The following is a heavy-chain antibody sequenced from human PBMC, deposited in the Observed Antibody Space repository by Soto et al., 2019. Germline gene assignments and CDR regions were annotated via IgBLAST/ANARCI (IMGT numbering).Heavy chain of an antibody. J-gene: IGHJ5*02. Sequence: SVKVSCKASGGTFSSYTISWVRQAPGQGLEWMGRIIPILGIANYAQKFQGRVTITADKSTSTAYMELSSLRSEDTAVYYCARALDSSSWYRWFDPWGQGTLVTVSS. CDR1: GGTFSSYT. D-gene: IGHD6-13*01. CDR2: IIPILGIA. V-gene: IGHV1-69*02. CDR3: ARALDSSSWYRWFDP.